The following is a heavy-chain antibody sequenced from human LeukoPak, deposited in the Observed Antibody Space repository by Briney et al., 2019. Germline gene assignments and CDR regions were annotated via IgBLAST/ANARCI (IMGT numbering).Heavy chain of an antibody. CDR3: GRNGRGSSDMDV. CDR2: IYYSGST. D-gene: IGHD1-26*01. CDR1: GGSMSSYF. Sequence: SETLSLTCSVSGGSMSSYFWSWIRQPPGKGLEWIGYIYYSGSTNYNPSLKSRVTISVDTSKNQFSLKLSSVTAADTAVYYCGRNGRGSSDMDVWGQGTTVTVSS. V-gene: IGHV4-59*01. J-gene: IGHJ6*02.